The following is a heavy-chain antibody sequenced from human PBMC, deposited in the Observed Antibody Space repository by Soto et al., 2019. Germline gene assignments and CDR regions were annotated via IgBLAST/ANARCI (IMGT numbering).Heavy chain of an antibody. CDR3: ARAYSYYDILTGYYPPLNWFDP. V-gene: IGHV4-31*03. J-gene: IGHJ5*02. Sequence: PSETLSLTCTVSGGSISSGGYYWSWIRQHPGKGLEWIGYIYYSGSTYYNPSLKSRVTISVDTSKNQFSLKLSSVTAADTAVYYCARAYSYYDILTGYYPPLNWFDPWGQGTLVTVSS. CDR1: GGSISSGGYY. CDR2: IYYSGST. D-gene: IGHD3-9*01.